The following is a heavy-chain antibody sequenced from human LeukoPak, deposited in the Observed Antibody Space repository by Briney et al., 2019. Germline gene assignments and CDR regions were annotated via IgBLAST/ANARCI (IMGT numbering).Heavy chain of an antibody. CDR2: INPSGGST. V-gene: IGHV1-46*01. D-gene: IGHD3-10*01. J-gene: IGHJ5*02. CDR1: GYTFTSYY. Sequence: ASVKVSCKASGYTFTSYYMHWVRQAPGQGLEWMGIINPSGGSTSYAQKFQGRVTMTRDTSTSTVYMELSSLRSEDTAVYHCARDLIRDPRFDPWGQGTLVTVSS. CDR3: ARDLIRDPRFDP.